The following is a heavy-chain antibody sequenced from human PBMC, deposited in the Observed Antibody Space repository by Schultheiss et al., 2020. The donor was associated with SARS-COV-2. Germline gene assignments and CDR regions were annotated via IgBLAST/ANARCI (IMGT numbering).Heavy chain of an antibody. J-gene: IGHJ4*02. V-gene: IGHV3-49*04. CDR2: IRSKAYGGTT. CDR1: GFTFGDYA. CDR3: ARHSNGDGFDY. D-gene: IGHD4-17*01. Sequence: GGSLRLSCTASGFTFGDYAMSWVRQAPGKGLEWVGFIRSKAYGGTTEYAASVKGRFTISRDDSKSIAYLQMNSLKTEDTAVYYCARHSNGDGFDYWGQGTLVTVSS.